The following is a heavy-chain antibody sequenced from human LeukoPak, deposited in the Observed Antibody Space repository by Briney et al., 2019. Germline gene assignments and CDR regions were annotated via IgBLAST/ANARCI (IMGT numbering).Heavy chain of an antibody. D-gene: IGHD6-19*01. CDR1: GFTFSSSS. CDR3: AKDHYSSGWYFDY. J-gene: IGHJ4*02. Sequence: PGGSLRLSCAASGFTFSSSSMNWVRQAPGEGLEWVSAISSDSRYIYYADSLKGRFTISRDNSKNTLYLQMNSLRAEDTAVYYCAKDHYSSGWYFDYWGQGTLVTVSS. V-gene: IGHV3-21*01. CDR2: ISSDSRYI.